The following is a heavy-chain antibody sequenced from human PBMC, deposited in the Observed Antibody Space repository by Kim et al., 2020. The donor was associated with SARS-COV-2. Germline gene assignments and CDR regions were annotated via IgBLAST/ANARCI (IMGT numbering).Heavy chain of an antibody. J-gene: IGHJ4*02. Sequence: GGSLRLSCAASGFTFSNAWMSWVRQAPGKGLEWVGRIKSKTDGGTTDYAAPVKGRFTISRDDSKNTLYLQMNSLKTEDTAVYYCTTELGYCSGGSCYSYDDWGQGTLVTVSS. CDR1: GFTFSNAW. CDR2: IKSKTDGGTT. D-gene: IGHD2-15*01. CDR3: TTELGYCSGGSCYSYDD. V-gene: IGHV3-15*01.